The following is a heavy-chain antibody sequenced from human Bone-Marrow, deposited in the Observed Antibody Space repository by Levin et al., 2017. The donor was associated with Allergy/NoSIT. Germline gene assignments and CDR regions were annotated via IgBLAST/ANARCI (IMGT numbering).Heavy chain of an antibody. CDR3: ARDHHRGTYYFDN. D-gene: IGHD1/OR15-1a*01. CDR1: GFIFSNYG. Sequence: LGESLKISCAASGFIFSNYGMHWVRQAPGKGLEWVAVIWQVGPGRFFQTSLKGRFTISRDNSNNTLFLQMNSLRVEDTAVYYCARDHHRGTYYFDNWGQGALVTVSS. V-gene: IGHV3-33*01. J-gene: IGHJ4*02. CDR2: IWQVGPGR.